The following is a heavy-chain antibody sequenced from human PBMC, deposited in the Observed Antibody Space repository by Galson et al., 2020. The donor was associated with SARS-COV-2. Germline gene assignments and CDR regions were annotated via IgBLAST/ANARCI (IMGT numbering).Heavy chain of an antibody. CDR1: GFTFSSYD. V-gene: IGHV3-13*01. Sequence: GESLKISCAASGFTFSSYDMHWVRQATGKGLEWVSAIGTAGDTYYPGSVKGRFTISRENAKNSLYLPMNSLRAGDTAVYYCARVLYSYDFPFYYYYWDVWGKGTTVTVSS. J-gene: IGHJ6*03. D-gene: IGHD5-18*01. CDR3: ARVLYSYDFPFYYYYWDV. CDR2: IGTAGDT.